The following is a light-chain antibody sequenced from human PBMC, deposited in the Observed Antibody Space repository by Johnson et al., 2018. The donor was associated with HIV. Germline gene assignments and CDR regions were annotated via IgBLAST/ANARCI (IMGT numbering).Light chain of an antibody. CDR1: RYNIGNNY. V-gene: IGLV1-51*02. J-gene: IGLJ1*01. Sequence: QSVLSQPPSVSAAPGQKVTISCSGSRYNIGNNYVSWYQQLPGTAPKLLIYENNKRPSGIPDRFSGSKSGTSATLGITGLQTGDEADYYCGTWGSSLSAGNVFGTGTKVTVL. CDR3: GTWGSSLSAGNV. CDR2: ENN.